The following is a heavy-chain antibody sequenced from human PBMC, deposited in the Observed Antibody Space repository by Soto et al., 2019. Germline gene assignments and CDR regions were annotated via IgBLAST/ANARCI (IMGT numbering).Heavy chain of an antibody. V-gene: IGHV4-39*01. D-gene: IGHD3-22*01. CDR1: GGSISSSSYY. Sequence: KTSETLSLTCTVSGGSISSSSYYWGWIRQPPGKGLEWIGSIYYSGSTYYNPSLKSRVTISVDTSKNQFSLKLSSVTAADTAVYYCARHGGYVPFDYWGQGTLVTVSS. CDR2: IYYSGST. CDR3: ARHGGYVPFDY. J-gene: IGHJ4*02.